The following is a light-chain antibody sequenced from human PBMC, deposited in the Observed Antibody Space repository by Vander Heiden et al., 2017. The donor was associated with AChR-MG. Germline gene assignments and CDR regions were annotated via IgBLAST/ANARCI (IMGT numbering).Light chain of an antibody. V-gene: IGLV2-23*02. CDR2: EVS. CDR3: FADAGRVTYV. Sequence: QPALTQPASVSGSPGQSITISCSGTSRDVGSINFVSWYQQHPGKAHKLMIYEVSKRPAGVSNRFSGSKSGNTASLTISGRQAEDEADYYCFADAGRVTYVFGTGTKVTVL. CDR1: SRDVGSINF. J-gene: IGLJ1*01.